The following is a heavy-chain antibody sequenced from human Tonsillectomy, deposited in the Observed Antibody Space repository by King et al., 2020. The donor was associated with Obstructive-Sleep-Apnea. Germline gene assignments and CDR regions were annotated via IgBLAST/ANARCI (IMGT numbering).Heavy chain of an antibody. D-gene: IGHD3-10*01. CDR2: INHSGST. V-gene: IGHV4-34*01. Sequence: VQLHQWGAGLLKPSETLSLTCAVYGGSFSGYHWSWIRQPPGKGLEWIGEINHSGSTNYNPSLKSRVTMLVDTSKNQFSLNLSSVTAADTAVYYCARRYYGSGSYSPFDYWGQGNLVTVSS. CDR3: ARRYYGSGSYSPFDY. CDR1: GGSFSGYH. J-gene: IGHJ4*02.